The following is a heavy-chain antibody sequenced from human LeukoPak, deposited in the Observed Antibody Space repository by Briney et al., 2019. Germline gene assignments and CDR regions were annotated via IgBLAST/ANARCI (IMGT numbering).Heavy chain of an antibody. Sequence: GESLRLSCAASGFTLSSYSMNWVRQAPGKGLEWVSYISSSSSSIYYADSVKGRFTISRDNAKNSLYLQMNSLRDEDTAVYYCARGSRNAFDIWGQGTMVTVSS. CDR1: GFTLSSYS. V-gene: IGHV3-48*02. J-gene: IGHJ3*02. CDR2: ISSSSSSI. CDR3: ARGSRNAFDI.